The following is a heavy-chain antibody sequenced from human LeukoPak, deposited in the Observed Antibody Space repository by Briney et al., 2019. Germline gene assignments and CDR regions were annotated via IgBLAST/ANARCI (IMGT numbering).Heavy chain of an antibody. Sequence: KPSETLSLTCTVSGGSISSYYWSWIRQPPGKGLEWIGYIYYSGSTNYNPFLKSRVTISVDTSKNQFSLKLSSVTAADTAVYYCARLSRIYYFDYWGQGTLVTVSS. CDR1: GGSISSYY. V-gene: IGHV4-59*08. CDR2: IYYSGST. D-gene: IGHD1-14*01. CDR3: ARLSRIYYFDY. J-gene: IGHJ4*02.